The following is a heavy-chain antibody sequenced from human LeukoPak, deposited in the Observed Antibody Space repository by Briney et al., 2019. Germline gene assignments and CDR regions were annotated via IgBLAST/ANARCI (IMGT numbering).Heavy chain of an antibody. CDR3: AKDSSMVRGDYDYFDY. D-gene: IGHD3-10*01. Sequence: GGSLRLSCAASGFTFSSYAMSWVRQAPGKGLEWVSAISGSGGSTYYADSVKGRFTISRDNSKNTLYLQMNSLRAEDTAVYYCAKDSSMVRGDYDYFDYWGQGTLVTVSS. CDR1: GFTFSSYA. V-gene: IGHV3-23*01. J-gene: IGHJ4*02. CDR2: ISGSGGST.